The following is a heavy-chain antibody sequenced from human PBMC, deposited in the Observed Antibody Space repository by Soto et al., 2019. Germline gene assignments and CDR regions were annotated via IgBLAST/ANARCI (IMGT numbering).Heavy chain of an antibody. J-gene: IGHJ6*02. D-gene: IGHD4-4*01. V-gene: IGHV3-30-3*01. CDR1: GFTFSSYA. CDR3: AREKTTVV. CDR2: ISYDGSNK. Sequence: QVQLVESGGGVVQPGRSLRLSCAASGFTFSSYAMHWVRQAPGKGLEWVAVISYDGSNKYYADSVKGRFTISRDNSKNTLYLQMNSLRAEDTAVYYCAREKTTVVWGQGTTVTVSS.